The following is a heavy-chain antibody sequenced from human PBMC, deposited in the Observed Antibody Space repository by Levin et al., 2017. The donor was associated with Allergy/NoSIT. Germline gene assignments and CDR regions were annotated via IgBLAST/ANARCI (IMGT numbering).Heavy chain of an antibody. Sequence: ASVKVSCKTSGYTFTDYYIHWVRQAPGQGLEWVGWINPNSGGSTSAQNFQGRVTMTRDTPTTTAYMEVNSLRSADTAVYYCARVNGYDLGRFFDSWGQGTLVTVSS. D-gene: IGHD5-12*01. V-gene: IGHV1-2*02. CDR3: ARVNGYDLGRFFDS. CDR1: GYTFTDYY. J-gene: IGHJ4*02. CDR2: INPNSGGS.